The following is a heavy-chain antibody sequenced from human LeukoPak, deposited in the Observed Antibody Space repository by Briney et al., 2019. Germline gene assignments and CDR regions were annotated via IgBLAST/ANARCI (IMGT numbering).Heavy chain of an antibody. J-gene: IGHJ3*02. V-gene: IGHV3-30-3*01. CDR2: VASDGSQT. D-gene: IGHD2-15*01. CDR3: ARERQDTIVHSGAFDI. CDR1: GFTLGTYI. Sequence: GGSLRLCCGASGFTLGTYIMHWVRQATGKGLQWVAAVASDGSQTFYIESVRGRFTISRDNSKNTLYLQMNTLRAEDTAVYFCARERQDTIVHSGAFDIWGQGTMVTVSS.